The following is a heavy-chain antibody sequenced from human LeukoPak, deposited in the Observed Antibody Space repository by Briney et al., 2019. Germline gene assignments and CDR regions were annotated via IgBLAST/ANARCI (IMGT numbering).Heavy chain of an antibody. D-gene: IGHD3-16*01. CDR2: IKEDGTET. Sequence: AGSLRLSCAASGFSFSSYWMSWIRQAPGKGLECVATIKEDGTETYYVDFVKGRFTISRDNAKNSLYLQMKSLRAEDTAVYYCAKITHRSDVDYWGQGTLVTVSS. CDR3: AKITHRSDVDY. CDR1: GFSFSSYW. V-gene: IGHV3-7*01. J-gene: IGHJ4*02.